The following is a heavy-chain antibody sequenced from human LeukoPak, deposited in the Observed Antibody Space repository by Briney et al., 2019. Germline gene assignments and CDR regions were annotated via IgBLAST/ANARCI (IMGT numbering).Heavy chain of an antibody. CDR1: GFTFSSYG. J-gene: IGHJ6*03. Sequence: SGGSLRLSCAASGFTFSSYGMHWVRQAPGKGPEWVAFIRSDSSNKYYADSVKGRFTISRDNSKNTLYLQMNSPRAEDTAIYYCAKPFIVGATGYYYYYMDVWGKGTTVTVSS. V-gene: IGHV3-30*02. CDR2: IRSDSSNK. D-gene: IGHD1-26*01. CDR3: AKPFIVGATGYYYYYMDV.